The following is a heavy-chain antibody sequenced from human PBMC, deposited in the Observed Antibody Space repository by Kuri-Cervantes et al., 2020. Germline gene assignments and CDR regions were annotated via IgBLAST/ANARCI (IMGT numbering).Heavy chain of an antibody. CDR1: GYTFTSYD. CDR3: ARGGFYYDSSGYYHGAFDI. CDR2: MNPNSGNT. D-gene: IGHD3-22*01. V-gene: IGHV1-8*02. Sequence: ASVKVSCKASGYTFTSYDINWVRQATGQGLEWMGWMNPNSGNTGYAQKFQGRVTMTRNTSISTAYMELSSLRSEDTAVYYCARGGFYYDSSGYYHGAFDIWGQGTMVTVSS. J-gene: IGHJ3*02.